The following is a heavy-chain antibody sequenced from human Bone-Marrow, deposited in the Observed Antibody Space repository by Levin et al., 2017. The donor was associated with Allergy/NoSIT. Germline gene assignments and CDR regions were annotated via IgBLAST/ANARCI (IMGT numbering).Heavy chain of an antibody. Sequence: GESLKISCAASGFTFSSYGMHWVRQAPGKGLEWVAVISYDGSNKYYADSVKGRFTISRDNSKNTLYLQMNSLRAEDTAVYYCAKDRYIVVVPAAIKSPTHVVTGHKGRGQGTLVTVSS. J-gene: IGHJ4*02. CDR1: GFTFSSYG. D-gene: IGHD2-2*02. CDR3: AKDRYIVVVPAAIKSPTHVVTGHKG. V-gene: IGHV3-30*18. CDR2: ISYDGSNK.